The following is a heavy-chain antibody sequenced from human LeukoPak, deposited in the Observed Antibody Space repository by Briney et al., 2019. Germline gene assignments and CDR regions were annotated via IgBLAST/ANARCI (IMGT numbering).Heavy chain of an antibody. CDR3: SRGVTDTN. CDR2: INHSGST. J-gene: IGHJ4*02. D-gene: IGHD2-21*02. CDR1: GGSFSGYY. V-gene: IGHV4-34*01. Sequence: SETLSLTCAVYGGSFSGYYWSWIRQPPGKGLEWIGEINHSGSTNYNPFLKSRVTISVDTSKNQFSLNLSSVTAADTAVYYCSRGVTDTNWGQGTLVTVSS.